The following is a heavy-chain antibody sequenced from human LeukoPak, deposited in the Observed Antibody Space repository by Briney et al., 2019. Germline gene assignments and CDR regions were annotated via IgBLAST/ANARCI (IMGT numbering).Heavy chain of an antibody. Sequence: SETLSLTCTVSGGSISSYYWSWIRQPPGKGLEWIGYIYYGGSTNYNPSLKSRVTISVDTSKNQFSLKLSSVTAADTAVYYCARGPGYGDYADYYYYYYMDVWRKGTTVTVSS. CDR3: ARGPGYGDYADYYYYYYMDV. D-gene: IGHD4-17*01. V-gene: IGHV4-59*01. CDR1: GGSISSYY. J-gene: IGHJ6*03. CDR2: IYYGGST.